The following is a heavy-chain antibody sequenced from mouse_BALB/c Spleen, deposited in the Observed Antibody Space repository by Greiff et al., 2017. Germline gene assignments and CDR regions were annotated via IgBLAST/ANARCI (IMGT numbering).Heavy chain of an antibody. CDR1: GFTFNTNA. CDR2: IRSKSNNYAT. Sequence: EADGGLVQPKGSLKLSCAASGFTFNTNAMNWVRQAPGKGLEWVARIRSKSNNYATYYADSVKDRFTISRDDSQSMLYLQMNNLKTEDTAMYYCVYRGMDYWGQGTSVTVSS. CDR3: VYRGMDY. J-gene: IGHJ4*01. D-gene: IGHD2-12*01. V-gene: IGHV10S3*01.